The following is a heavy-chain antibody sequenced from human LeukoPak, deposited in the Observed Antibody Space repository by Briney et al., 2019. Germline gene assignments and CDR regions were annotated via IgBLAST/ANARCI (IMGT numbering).Heavy chain of an antibody. Sequence: GGSLRLSCATSGFSFDSYGMHWVRQAPGKGLEWVAVISYDGSYKFYADSVKGRFTISRDNSKNTLYLQMNSLRAEDTAVYYCAKDRDGYSRNFDCWGQGTLVTVSS. CDR2: ISYDGSYK. J-gene: IGHJ4*02. V-gene: IGHV3-30*18. D-gene: IGHD5-12*01. CDR1: GFSFDSYG. CDR3: AKDRDGYSRNFDC.